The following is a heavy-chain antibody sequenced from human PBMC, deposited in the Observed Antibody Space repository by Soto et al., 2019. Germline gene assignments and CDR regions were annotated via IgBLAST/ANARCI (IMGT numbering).Heavy chain of an antibody. Sequence: VQLVQSGGGLVQPGGSLKLSWAASGFDFTASALHWVRQVSGKRLEWVGRIRSEAHSYATAYAASLRGRFTISRDDSQNTVYLPMTSLTTEYTAVYYCARYDTFDYWGQGAVVTVSS. CDR1: GFDFTASA. CDR3: ARYDTFDY. J-gene: IGHJ4*02. CDR2: IRSEAHSYAT. D-gene: IGHD3-9*01. V-gene: IGHV3-73*02.